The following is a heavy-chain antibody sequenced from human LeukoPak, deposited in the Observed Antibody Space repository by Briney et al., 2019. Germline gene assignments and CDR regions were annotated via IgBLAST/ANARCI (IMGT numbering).Heavy chain of an antibody. J-gene: IGHJ3*02. D-gene: IGHD2-2*01. V-gene: IGHV1-46*01. CDR2: INPSGGST. CDR3: ARESGRGGAYASIPFDI. CDR1: GYTFTSYY. Sequence: ASVKVSCKASGYTFTSYYMHWVRQAPGQGLEWMGIINPSGGSTSYAQKFQGRVTMTRDMSTSTVYMELSSLRSEDTAVYYCARESGRGGAYASIPFDIWGQGTMVTVSS.